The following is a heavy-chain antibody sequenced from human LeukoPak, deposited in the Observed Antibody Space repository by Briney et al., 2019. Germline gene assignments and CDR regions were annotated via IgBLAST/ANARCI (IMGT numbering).Heavy chain of an antibody. J-gene: IGHJ4*02. CDR2: IYSGGNT. CDR3: FREGGD. Sequence: GGSLRLSCAASGFIVSSNYMSWVRQAPGKGLEWVSVIYSGGNTYYADSVKGRFTISRDNSKNTVYLQMNSLRAEDTAIYYCFREGGDWGQGTLVTVSS. V-gene: IGHV3-53*01. D-gene: IGHD3-10*01. CDR1: GFIVSSNY.